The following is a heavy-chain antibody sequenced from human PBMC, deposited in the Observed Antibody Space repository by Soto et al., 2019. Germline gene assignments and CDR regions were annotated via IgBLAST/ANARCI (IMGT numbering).Heavy chain of an antibody. CDR2: ISGYNGNK. D-gene: IGHD1-7*01. CDR1: GYTFTSYG. Sequence: QVQLVQSGAEVKKPGASVKVSCKASGYTFTSYGISWVRQAPGQGLEWMGWISGYNGNKKYEQKLQGRVTMTTDTSTRKAYMELRSLRSDDTDVYYCARDPELFDSWGQGTLVTVSS. CDR3: ARDPELFDS. V-gene: IGHV1-18*01. J-gene: IGHJ4*02.